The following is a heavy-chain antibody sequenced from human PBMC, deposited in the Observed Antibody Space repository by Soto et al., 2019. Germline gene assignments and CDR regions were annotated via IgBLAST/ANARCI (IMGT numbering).Heavy chain of an antibody. J-gene: IGHJ4*02. D-gene: IGHD2-15*01. CDR1: GGSISSGGYY. V-gene: IGHV4-31*03. CDR3: ARTPRY. Sequence: QVPLQESGPGLVKPSQTLSLTCTVSGGSISSGGYYWSWIRQHPGKGLEWIGYIYYTGCTYDNPSLTSRVTISVDTSKRQFSRKPSSLPAADAAVYFCARTPRYGGQGTLVTVSA. CDR2: IYYTGCT.